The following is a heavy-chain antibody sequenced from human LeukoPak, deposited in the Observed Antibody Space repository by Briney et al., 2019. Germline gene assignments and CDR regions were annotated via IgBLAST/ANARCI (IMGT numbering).Heavy chain of an antibody. Sequence: PGGSLRLSCAASGFTFSSYAMHWVRQAPGKWLEWVSGISGSGASIFYADSVKGRFTISRDNSKNTVYLQMNSLRDEDTAVYYCAKVPSRPYYFEYWGQGTLVTVSS. J-gene: IGHJ4*02. D-gene: IGHD6-6*01. CDR3: AKVPSRPYYFEY. V-gene: IGHV3-23*01. CDR2: ISGSGASI. CDR1: GFTFSSYA.